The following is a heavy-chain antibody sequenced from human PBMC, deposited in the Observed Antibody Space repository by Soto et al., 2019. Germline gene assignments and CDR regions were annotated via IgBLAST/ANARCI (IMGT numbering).Heavy chain of an antibody. CDR2: IFPSDSDT. J-gene: IGHJ3*02. CDR1: GYKFTSSW. CDR3: ARPYSGSYLRDAFDI. Sequence: ESLKISCRTSGYKFTSSWIAWVRQMPGKGLEWMGIIFPSDSDTRYSPSFHGKVTISADKSISTAYLQWSSLKASDTAMYYCARPYSGSYLRDAFDIWGQGTMVTVSS. V-gene: IGHV5-51*01. D-gene: IGHD1-26*01.